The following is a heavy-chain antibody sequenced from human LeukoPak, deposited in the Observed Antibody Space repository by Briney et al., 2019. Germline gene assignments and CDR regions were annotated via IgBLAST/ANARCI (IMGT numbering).Heavy chain of an antibody. CDR3: ARDKIVGATLFDS. CDR2: IKQDDSEI. J-gene: IGHJ4*02. V-gene: IGHV3-7*01. CDR1: GFTFSSYW. Sequence: HPGGSLRLSCAASGFTFSSYWMSWVRQAPGKGLERVANIKQDDSEIYYVDSVKGRFTISRDNAKNLLYLQMNSLRAEDTAVYYCARDKIVGATLFDSWGQGTLVTVSS. D-gene: IGHD2/OR15-2a*01.